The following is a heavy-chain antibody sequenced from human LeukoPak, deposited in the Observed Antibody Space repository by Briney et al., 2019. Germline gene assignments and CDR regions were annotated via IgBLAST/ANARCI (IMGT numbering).Heavy chain of an antibody. V-gene: IGHV6-1*01. CDR3: ARSKGYFDL. CDR2: TYYRSKWYN. CDR1: GDSVSSNSAA. Sequence: SQTLSLICAISGDSVSSNSAAWNWIRPSPSRGLEWLGRTYYRSKWYNEYASSVKSRITINPDTSQNQFSLQLNSVTPEDTAVYFCARSKGYFDLWGRGTLVTVSS. D-gene: IGHD4-11*01. J-gene: IGHJ2*01.